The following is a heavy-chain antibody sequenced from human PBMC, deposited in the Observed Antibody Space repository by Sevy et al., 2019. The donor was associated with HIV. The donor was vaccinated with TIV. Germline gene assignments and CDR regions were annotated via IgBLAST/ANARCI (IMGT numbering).Heavy chain of an antibody. Sequence: GGSLRLSCAASGFIFSNYSMNWVRQAPGKGLEWVSSISGRSSYIYNADSVKGRFTISRDNAKNSLYLQMNSLRAEDTAGYYCARVLRVVRIDYFDYWGQGTLVTVSS. CDR2: ISGRSSYI. CDR3: ARVLRVVRIDYFDY. V-gene: IGHV3-21*01. D-gene: IGHD2-2*01. CDR1: GFIFSNYS. J-gene: IGHJ4*02.